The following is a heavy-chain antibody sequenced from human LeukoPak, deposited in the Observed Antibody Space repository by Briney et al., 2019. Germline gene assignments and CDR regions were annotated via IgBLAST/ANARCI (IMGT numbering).Heavy chain of an antibody. D-gene: IGHD6-13*01. CDR3: ARSAAGTLDY. J-gene: IGHJ4*02. CDR2: TYYKSKWYN. Sequence: SQTLSLTCAISGDSFSSNSATWNWIRQSPSRGLEWLGRTYYKSKWYNDYAISVKSRITINPDTSKNQFSLHLNSVTPEDTAVYYCARSAAGTLDYWGQGTLVTVSS. CDR1: GDSFSSNSAT. V-gene: IGHV6-1*01.